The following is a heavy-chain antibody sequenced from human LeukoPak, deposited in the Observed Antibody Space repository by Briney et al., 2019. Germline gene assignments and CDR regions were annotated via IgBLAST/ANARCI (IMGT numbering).Heavy chain of an antibody. Sequence: PGGSLRLSCEGSGFTFSQAWMSWVRQAPGKGLEGVGRVKSYPEGMATDYAAPVKGRCTISRDDPKNTLFLQMNSLKTEDTAVYYCTTDDYFSNTPFDLDSFDFWGQGTMVTVSS. D-gene: IGHD4-17*01. J-gene: IGHJ3*01. CDR2: VKSYPEGMAT. CDR1: GFTFSQAW. V-gene: IGHV3-15*01. CDR3: TTDDYFSNTPFDLDSFDF.